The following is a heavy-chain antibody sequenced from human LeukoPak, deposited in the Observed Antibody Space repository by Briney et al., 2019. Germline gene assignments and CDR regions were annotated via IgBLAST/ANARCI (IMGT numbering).Heavy chain of an antibody. J-gene: IGHJ4*02. CDR3: ARDLSRDIVVVPAAMCLDY. D-gene: IGHD2-2*01. V-gene: IGHV3-30-3*01. Sequence: GGSLRLSCAASGFTFSSYAMHWVRQAPGKGLEWVAVISYDGSNKYYADSVKGRFTISRDNSKNTLYLQMNSLRAEDTAVYYCARDLSRDIVVVPAAMCLDYWGQGTLVTVSS. CDR2: ISYDGSNK. CDR1: GFTFSSYA.